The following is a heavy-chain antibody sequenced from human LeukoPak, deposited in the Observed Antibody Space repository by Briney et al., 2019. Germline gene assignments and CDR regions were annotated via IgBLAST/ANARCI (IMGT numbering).Heavy chain of an antibody. CDR1: GFIVSNNF. D-gene: IGHD5-18*01. CDR2: LYIGGNT. CDR3: TTAAGYNYGQY. V-gene: IGHV3-53*01. J-gene: IGHJ4*02. Sequence: PGGSLRLSCAASGFIVSNNFMSWVRQAPGKGLEWVSALYIGGNTYYADSVRGRFTISRDNSKNTLYLQMNSLRAEDTAIYYCTTAAGYNYGQYWGQGTLVTVSS.